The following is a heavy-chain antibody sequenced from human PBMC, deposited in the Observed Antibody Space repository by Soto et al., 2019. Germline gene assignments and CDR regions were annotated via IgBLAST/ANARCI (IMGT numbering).Heavy chain of an antibody. Sequence: QITLKESGPTLVKPTQTLTLTCTFSGFSLSTSGVAVGWIRQPPGKALEWLALIYWDDDKRYSPSLTSILTITTETSKHQVVLTITNMDPVDTATYYCARRSAVAGIGNWFDPWGQRTLVTVSS. J-gene: IGHJ5*02. D-gene: IGHD6-19*01. CDR2: IYWDDDK. CDR3: ARRSAVAGIGNWFDP. V-gene: IGHV2-5*02. CDR1: GFSLSTSGVA.